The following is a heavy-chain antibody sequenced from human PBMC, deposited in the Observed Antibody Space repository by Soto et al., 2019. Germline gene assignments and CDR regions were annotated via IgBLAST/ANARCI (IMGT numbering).Heavy chain of an antibody. CDR3: ARERGCSGDSCYFFDY. J-gene: IGHJ4*02. CDR1: GYTFTSYD. CDR2: MNPNSGNT. D-gene: IGHD2-15*01. V-gene: IGHV1-8*01. Sequence: EASVKVSCKASGYTFTSYDINWVRQATGQGLEWMGWMNPNSGNTGYAQKFQGRVTMTRNTSISTAYMELSSLRSEDTAVYYCARERGCSGDSCYFFDYWGQGTLVTVSS.